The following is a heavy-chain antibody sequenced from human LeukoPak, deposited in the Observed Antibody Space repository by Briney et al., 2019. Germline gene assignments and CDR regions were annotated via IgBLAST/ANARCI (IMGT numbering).Heavy chain of an antibody. CDR2: IYYSGST. Sequence: SETLSLTCSVSGGLISSSGNFYWGWIRQHPGKGLEWIGYIYYSGSTYYNPSLKSRVTISVDTSKNQFSLKLNSVTAADTAVYYCARDLYGYNSFDYWGQGTLVTVSS. V-gene: IGHV4-31*03. J-gene: IGHJ4*02. CDR3: ARDLYGYNSFDY. CDR1: GGLISSSGNFY. D-gene: IGHD5-24*01.